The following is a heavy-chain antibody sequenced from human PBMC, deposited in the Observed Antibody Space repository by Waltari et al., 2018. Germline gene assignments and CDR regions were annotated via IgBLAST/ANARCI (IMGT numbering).Heavy chain of an antibody. CDR3: AKDRLADYFDSGVYWFDP. CDR2: ISGSGGRT. CDR1: GVTFNGFA. J-gene: IGHJ5*02. D-gene: IGHD4-17*01. V-gene: IGHV3-23*01. Sequence: QLLQSGGCLVEPGGSLRLSCVASGVTFNGFAMNWVRQAPGKGLEWVSGISGSGGRTFYADSVRGRFTISRDNSKNTLYLQMSSLRGEDTAIYYCAKDRLADYFDSGVYWFDPWGQGTLVTVSS.